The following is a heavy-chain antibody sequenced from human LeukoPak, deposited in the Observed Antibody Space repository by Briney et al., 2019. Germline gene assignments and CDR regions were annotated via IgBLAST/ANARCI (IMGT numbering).Heavy chain of an antibody. CDR1: GGTFSSYA. V-gene: IGHV1-69*06. D-gene: IGHD6-19*01. CDR3: ARDASYSSGWYAFDI. J-gene: IGHJ3*02. CDR2: IIPIFGTA. Sequence: ASVKVSCKASGGTFSSYAISWVRQAPGQGLEWMGGIIPIFGTANYAQKFQGRVTITADKSTSTAYMELSSLRSEDTAVYYCARDASYSSGWYAFDIWGQGTMVTVSS.